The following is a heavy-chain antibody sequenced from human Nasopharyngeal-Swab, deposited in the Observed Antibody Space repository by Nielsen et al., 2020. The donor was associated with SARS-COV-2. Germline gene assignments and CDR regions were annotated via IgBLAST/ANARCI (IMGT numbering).Heavy chain of an antibody. Sequence: VRQAPGKGLEWVSAISGSGGSTYYADSVKGRFTISRDNSKDTLYLQMNSLRAEDTAVYYCARAPSSSWPLDYWGQGTLVTVSS. J-gene: IGHJ4*02. CDR3: ARAPSSSWPLDY. D-gene: IGHD6-13*01. V-gene: IGHV3-23*01. CDR2: ISGSGGST.